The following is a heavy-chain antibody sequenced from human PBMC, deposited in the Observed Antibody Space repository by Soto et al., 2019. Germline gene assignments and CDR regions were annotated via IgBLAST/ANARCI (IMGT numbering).Heavy chain of an antibody. CDR2: INTGNGYT. Sequence: QVQLVQSGAEVKKPGASVKVSCKASGYTFATYAMHWVRQAPGQRLEWMGWINTGNGYTEYSQNYRGRVTITRDTTASTAYRELSSLRSEDTAMYYCTRVKTIFLNPDYYSSDMDVWGQGTTVTVAS. CDR1: GYTFATYA. D-gene: IGHD3-9*01. CDR3: TRVKTIFLNPDYYSSDMDV. J-gene: IGHJ6*02. V-gene: IGHV1-3*04.